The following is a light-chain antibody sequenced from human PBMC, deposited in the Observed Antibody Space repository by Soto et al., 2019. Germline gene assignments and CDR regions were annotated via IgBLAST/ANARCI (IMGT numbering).Light chain of an antibody. CDR3: SSYAGSNNPFV. CDR2: EVN. V-gene: IGLV2-8*01. Sequence: QSALTQPPSASGSPGQSVTISCTGTSSDVGGYNYVSWYQQHPGKAPKLMIYEVNTRPSGVPDRFTGSKSGNTASLTVSGLQAEDEADYYCSSYAGSNNPFVFGPGTKVTVL. CDR1: SSDVGGYNY. J-gene: IGLJ1*01.